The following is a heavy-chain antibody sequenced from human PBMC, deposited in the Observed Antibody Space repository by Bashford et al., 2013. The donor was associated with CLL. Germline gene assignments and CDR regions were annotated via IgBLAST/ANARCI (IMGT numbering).Heavy chain of an antibody. CDR2: TYYSGTP. J-gene: IGHJ4*01. CDR1: GASITTNGYY. D-gene: IGHD1-20*01. CDR3: ARYITGTTENYLHY. V-gene: IGHV4-39*01. Sequence: SETLSLTCTVSGASITTNGYYWAWIRQPPGKGLEWIGTTYYSGTPYYDPSLKSRVTISVDTSKNQFSLKLYFVTAADTAVYYCARYITGTTENYLHYWGHGSLVTVSS.